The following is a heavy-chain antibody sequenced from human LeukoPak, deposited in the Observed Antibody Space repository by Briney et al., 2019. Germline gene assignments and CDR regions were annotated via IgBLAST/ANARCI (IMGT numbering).Heavy chain of an antibody. J-gene: IGHJ4*02. V-gene: IGHV4-34*01. CDR1: GGSFSGYY. Sequence: PSETLSLTCAVYGGSFSGYYWSWIRQPPGKGLEWIGEINHSGSTNYNPSLKSRVTISVDTSKNQFSLKLSSVTAADTAVYYCARGRVVVVTALDFDYWGQGTLVTVSS. CDR3: ARGRVVVVTALDFDY. CDR2: INHSGST. D-gene: IGHD2-21*02.